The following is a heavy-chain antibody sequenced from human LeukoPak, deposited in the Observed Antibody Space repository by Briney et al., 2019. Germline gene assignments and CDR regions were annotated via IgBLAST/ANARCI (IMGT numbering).Heavy chain of an antibody. J-gene: IGHJ4*02. Sequence: PGGSLRLSCAASGFTFSSYAMSWVRQAPGKGLEWVSAISGSGGSTYYADSVKSRFTISRDNSKNTLYLQMNSLRAEDTAVYYCAKVTGLLWFGELFDYWGQGTLVTVSS. V-gene: IGHV3-23*01. CDR1: GFTFSSYA. CDR2: ISGSGGST. CDR3: AKVTGLLWFGELFDY. D-gene: IGHD3-10*01.